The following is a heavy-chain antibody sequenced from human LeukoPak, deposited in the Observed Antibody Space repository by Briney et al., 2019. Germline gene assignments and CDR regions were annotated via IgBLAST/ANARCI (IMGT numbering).Heavy chain of an antibody. CDR2: IIPIFGTA. Sequence: SVEVSCKASGGTFSSYAISWVRQAPGQGLEWMGGIIPIFGTANYAQRFRGRVTITGDKSTSTAYLELSGLRSEDTAVYYCARVRGEGYKLYYYDYFMDVWGIGTPVTVSS. CDR1: GGTFSSYA. J-gene: IGHJ6*03. CDR3: ARVRGEGYKLYYYDYFMDV. V-gene: IGHV1-69*06. D-gene: IGHD5-24*01.